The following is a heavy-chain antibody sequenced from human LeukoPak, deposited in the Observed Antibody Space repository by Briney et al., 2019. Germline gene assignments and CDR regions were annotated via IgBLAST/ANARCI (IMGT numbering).Heavy chain of an antibody. D-gene: IGHD3-22*01. Sequence: KPSETLSLTCTVSGGSISSYYWSWIRQPTGKGLEWIGRIYTSGSTNYNPSLKSRVTMSVDTSKNQSSLKLSSVTAADTAVYYCAREGYYDSSGYYCWFDPWGQGTLVTVS. V-gene: IGHV4-4*07. CDR3: AREGYYDSSGYYCWFDP. CDR1: GGSISSYY. CDR2: IYTSGST. J-gene: IGHJ5*02.